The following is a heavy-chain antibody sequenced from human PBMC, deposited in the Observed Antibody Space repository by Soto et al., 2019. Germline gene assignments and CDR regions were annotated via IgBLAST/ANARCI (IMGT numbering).Heavy chain of an antibody. D-gene: IGHD4-17*01. J-gene: IGHJ2*01. V-gene: IGHV3-30*03. CDR2: ISYDGSNK. Sequence: QVQLVESGGGVVQPGRSLRLSCAASGFTFSSYGMHWVRQAPGKGLEWVAVISYDGSNKYYADSVTGRFTISRHNSKNTLYLQMNSLRADDTALYYCARTDYGAYGLVWDWYFDLWGRGTLVTVSS. CDR3: ARTDYGAYGLVWDWYFDL. CDR1: GFTFSSYG.